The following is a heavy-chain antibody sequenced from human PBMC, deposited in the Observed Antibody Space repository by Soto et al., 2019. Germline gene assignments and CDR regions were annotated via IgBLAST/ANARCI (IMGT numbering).Heavy chain of an antibody. V-gene: IGHV1-69*01. D-gene: IGHD3-22*01. CDR3: ARESSPYYDSSGYKFDP. CDR2: IIPIFGTA. J-gene: IGHJ5*02. CDR1: GGTFSSYA. Sequence: QVQLVQSGAEVKKPGSSVKVSCKASGGTFSSYAISWVRQAPGQGLEWMGGIIPIFGTANYAQKFQGRVTITADESTSTAYMELSSLRSEDTAVYYCARESSPYYDSSGYKFDPWGQGTLVTVYS.